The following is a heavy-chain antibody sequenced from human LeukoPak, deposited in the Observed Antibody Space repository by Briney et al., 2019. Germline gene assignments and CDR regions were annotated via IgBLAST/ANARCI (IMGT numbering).Heavy chain of an antibody. CDR2: ISYDGSNK. Sequence: PGGSLRLSCAVSGFTFSSYAMHWVRQAPGKGLEWVAVISYDGSNKYYADSVKGRFTISRDNSKNTLYLQMNSLRAEDTAVYYCARVSIAALADGMDVWGQGTTVTVSS. CDR1: GFTFSSYA. V-gene: IGHV3-30-3*01. CDR3: ARVSIAALADGMDV. D-gene: IGHD6-6*01. J-gene: IGHJ6*02.